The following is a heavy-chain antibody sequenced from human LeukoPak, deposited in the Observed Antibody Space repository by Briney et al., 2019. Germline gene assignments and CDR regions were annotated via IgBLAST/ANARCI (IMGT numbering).Heavy chain of an antibody. CDR2: ISSSSSYI. CDR3: ARDEGFWGYYYYYMDV. J-gene: IGHJ6*03. D-gene: IGHD3-16*01. Sequence: GGSLRLSCAASGFTFSSYSMNWVRQAPGKGLEWVSSISSSSSYIYYADSVKGRFTISRDNAKNSLYLQMNSLRAEDTAVYYCARDEGFWGYYYYYMDVWGKGTTVTVSS. V-gene: IGHV3-21*01. CDR1: GFTFSSYS.